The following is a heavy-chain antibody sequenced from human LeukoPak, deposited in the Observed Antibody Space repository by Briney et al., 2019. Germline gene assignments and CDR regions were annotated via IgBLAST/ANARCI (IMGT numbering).Heavy chain of an antibody. CDR2: INPNSGGT. J-gene: IGHJ3*02. Sequence: GASVKVSCKASGYMFTDYYIHWVRQAPGQGLEWMGCINPNSGGTNDALKLQGRVTMTRDTSISTAYMELSSLRSDDTAVYYCARRRYCSSTSCSPGAFDIWGQGTMVTVSS. D-gene: IGHD2-2*01. V-gene: IGHV1-2*02. CDR1: GYMFTDYY. CDR3: ARRRYCSSTSCSPGAFDI.